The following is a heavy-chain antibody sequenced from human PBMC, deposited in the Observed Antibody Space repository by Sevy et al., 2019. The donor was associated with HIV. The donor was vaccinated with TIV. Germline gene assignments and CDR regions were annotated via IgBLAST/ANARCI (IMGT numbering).Heavy chain of an antibody. Sequence: GGSLRLSCAASGFTFSSYAMHWVRQAPGKGLEWVAVISYDGSNKYYADSVKGRFTISRDNSKNTLYLQMDSLRPEDTAVYYCALERLSSDVAEYFQNWGQGTLVTVSS. J-gene: IGHJ1*01. CDR2: ISYDGSNK. CDR3: ALERLSSDVAEYFQN. V-gene: IGHV3-30-3*01. D-gene: IGHD1-1*01. CDR1: GFTFSSYA.